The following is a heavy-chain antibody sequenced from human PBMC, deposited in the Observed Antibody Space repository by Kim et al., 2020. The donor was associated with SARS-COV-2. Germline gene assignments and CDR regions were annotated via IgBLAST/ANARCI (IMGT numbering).Heavy chain of an antibody. CDR2: IWYDGRNK. CDR3: ARDMSYYYDSSGYGDDVSAFDI. CDR1: GFTFRSYG. D-gene: IGHD3-22*01. Sequence: GGSLRLSCAASGFTFRSYGMHWVRQAPGKGLEWVAVIWYDGRNKNYADSVKGRFTISRDNSKNTLYLQMNSLRAEDTAVYYCARDMSYYYDSSGYGDDVSAFDIWGQGTMVTVSS. J-gene: IGHJ3*02. V-gene: IGHV3-33*08.